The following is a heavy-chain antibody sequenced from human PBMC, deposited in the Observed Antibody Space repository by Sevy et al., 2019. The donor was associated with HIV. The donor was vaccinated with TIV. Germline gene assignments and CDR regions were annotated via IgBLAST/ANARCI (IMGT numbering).Heavy chain of an antibody. J-gene: IGHJ3*02. CDR1: GFTFDDYA. V-gene: IGHV3-9*01. CDR3: AGRWLQFSASAFDI. CDR2: ISWNSGSI. Sequence: GGSLRLSCAASGFTFDDYAMHWVRHAPGKGLEWVSGISWNSGSIGYADSVKGRFTISRDNAKNSLYLQMNSLRAEDTALYYCAGRWLQFSASAFDIWGQGTMVTVSS. D-gene: IGHD5-12*01.